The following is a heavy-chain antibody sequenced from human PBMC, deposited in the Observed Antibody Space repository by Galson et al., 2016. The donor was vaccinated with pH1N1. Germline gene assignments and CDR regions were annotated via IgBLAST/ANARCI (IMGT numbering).Heavy chain of an antibody. Sequence: PALVKPPQTLTLTCTFSGFSLSTSGMCVSWIRQPPGKALEWLALIDWDDDKYYSTSLKTRLTIPKDTSKNQVVLTMTNMDPVDTATYYCARFMYGDPLPLLDYWGQGTLVTVSS. CDR2: IDWDDDK. V-gene: IGHV2-70*13. J-gene: IGHJ4*02. CDR1: GFSLSTSGMC. D-gene: IGHD4-17*01. CDR3: ARFMYGDPLPLLDY.